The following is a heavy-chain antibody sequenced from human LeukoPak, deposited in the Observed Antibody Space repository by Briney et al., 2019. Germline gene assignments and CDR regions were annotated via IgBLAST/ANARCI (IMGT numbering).Heavy chain of an antibody. D-gene: IGHD3-22*01. CDR2: IKQDGSEK. CDR1: GFTFGGIW. CDR3: ARDYYDSSGYFDY. J-gene: IGHJ4*02. V-gene: IGHV3-7*01. Sequence: GGPLSFSCAAPGFTFGGIWLTWFGQVPGKGLEGLANIKQDGSEKYYVDSVKGRFTISRDNAKNSLYLQMNSLRAEDTAVYYCARDYYDSSGYFDYWGQGTLVTVSS.